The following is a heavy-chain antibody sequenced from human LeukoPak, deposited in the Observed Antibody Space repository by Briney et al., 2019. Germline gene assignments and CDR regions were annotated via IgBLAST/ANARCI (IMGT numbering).Heavy chain of an antibody. D-gene: IGHD6-13*01. V-gene: IGHV4-39*07. CDR3: ARGPVPYSSNWTEYYYYYGLDV. Sequence: PSETLSLTCTLSGGSISSSSYYWGWIRQAPGKGLEWSGNIFYSGNTDYNPSLESRVTISVDTSKNQFSLKVSSVTAADTAVYYCARGPVPYSSNWTEYYYYYGLDVWGQGTAVTVSS. J-gene: IGHJ6*02. CDR1: GGSISSSSYY. CDR2: IFYSGNT.